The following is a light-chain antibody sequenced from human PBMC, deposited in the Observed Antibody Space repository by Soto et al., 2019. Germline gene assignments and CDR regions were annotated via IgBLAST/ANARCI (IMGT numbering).Light chain of an antibody. J-gene: IGLJ3*02. V-gene: IGLV2-8*01. CDR2: EVS. Sequence: QSALTQPPSASGSPGQPVTISCTGTSSDVGGSNYVSWYQQHPGKAPKAMIYEVSKRRSGVPDRFSGSKSGNTASLTVSGLQAEDEADYYCASYAVNSGWLFGRGTKLTVL. CDR1: SSDVGGSNY. CDR3: ASYAVNSGWL.